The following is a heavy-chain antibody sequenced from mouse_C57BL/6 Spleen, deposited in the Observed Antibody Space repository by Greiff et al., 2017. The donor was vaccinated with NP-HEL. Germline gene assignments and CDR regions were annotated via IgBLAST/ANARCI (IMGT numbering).Heavy chain of an antibody. Sequence: QVQLKQSGPELVKPGASVKISCKASGYAFSSSWMNWVKQRPGKGLEWIGRIYPGDGDTNYNGKFKGKATLTADKSSRTAYMQLSSLTSEDSVVYFCARLDYIYAMDYWGQGTSVTVSS. CDR1: GYAFSSSW. D-gene: IGHD2-4*01. V-gene: IGHV1-82*01. CDR3: ARLDYIYAMDY. CDR2: IYPGDGDT. J-gene: IGHJ4*01.